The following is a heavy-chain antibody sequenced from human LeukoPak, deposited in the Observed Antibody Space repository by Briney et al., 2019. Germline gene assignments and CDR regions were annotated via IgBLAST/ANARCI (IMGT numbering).Heavy chain of an antibody. V-gene: IGHV4-59*01. CDR3: AREVAAAAPFGY. D-gene: IGHD6-13*01. J-gene: IGHJ4*02. Sequence: SETLSLTCTVSGGSIGSFYWSWIRQPPGKGLEWIGNIHYSGSTSYNPSLKNRVIVSVDTSKDQFSLKLNSVTAADTAVYYCAREVAAAAPFGYWGQGTLVIVSS. CDR2: IHYSGST. CDR1: GGSIGSFY.